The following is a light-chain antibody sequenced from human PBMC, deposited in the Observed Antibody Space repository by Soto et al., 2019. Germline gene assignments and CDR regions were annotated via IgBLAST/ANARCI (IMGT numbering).Light chain of an antibody. CDR1: SSNIGSNT. V-gene: IGLV1-44*01. CDR2: TNS. Sequence: QLVLTQPPSASGTPGQRVTISCSGSSSNIGSNTVNWYQQFPGAAPKLLISTNSQRPSGVPDRFSGSKSGTSASLAISGLLSEDEADYFCAAWDDRLNGPVFGGGTKVTVL. J-gene: IGLJ3*02. CDR3: AAWDDRLNGPV.